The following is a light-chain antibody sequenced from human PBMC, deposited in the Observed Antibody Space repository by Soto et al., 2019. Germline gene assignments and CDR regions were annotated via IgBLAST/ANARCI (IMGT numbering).Light chain of an antibody. Sequence: DIQMTQSPSSLSASVGDRVTITCRASQSISSYLNWYQQKPGKAPKLLIYAASSLQSGVTSRFSGSGSGTDITLTISSLQPEVFASYYCQQSYSTFTFGPGTKVDIK. J-gene: IGKJ3*01. V-gene: IGKV1-39*01. CDR2: AAS. CDR1: QSISSY. CDR3: QQSYSTFT.